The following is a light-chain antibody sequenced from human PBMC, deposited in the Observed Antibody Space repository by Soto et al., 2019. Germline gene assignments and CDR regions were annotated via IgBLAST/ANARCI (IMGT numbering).Light chain of an antibody. J-gene: IGLJ3*02. CDR2: EVS. CDR3: RAYAGSETLV. V-gene: IGLV2-23*02. CDR1: SNAVGSYNL. Sequence: QSVLTQPASVSGYPGQSITISCTGTSNAVGSYNLVSWYQQHQGKAPKVMIYEVSKRPTEVSNRFSASKSGNTASLTIAGLQTEDEAEYYCRAYAGSETLVFGGGTKLTVL.